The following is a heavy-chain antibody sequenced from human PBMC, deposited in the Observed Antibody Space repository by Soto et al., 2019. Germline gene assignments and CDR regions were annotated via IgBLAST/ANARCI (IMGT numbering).Heavy chain of an antibody. V-gene: IGHV1-18*01. J-gene: IGHJ6*03. Sequence: ASVKVSCKASGYTFTSYGISWVRQAPGQGLEWMGWISAYNGNTSYAQKLQGRVTMTTDTSTSTANKEQRSQRYDDTAVYYCARCLFQDPYYYYYMDVWGKGTTVTVSS. CDR3: ARCLFQDPYYYYYMDV. CDR2: ISAYNGNT. CDR1: GYTFTSYG.